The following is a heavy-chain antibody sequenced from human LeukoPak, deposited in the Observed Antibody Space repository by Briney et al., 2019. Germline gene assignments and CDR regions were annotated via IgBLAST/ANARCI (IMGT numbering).Heavy chain of an antibody. J-gene: IGHJ4*02. D-gene: IGHD1-14*01. V-gene: IGHV3-15*01. Sequence: GGSLRLSCAAAGFTFSSYGMHWVRQASGKGLEWVRRIKWKSDGGTTDYAAPVKGRFTISRDDSKNTLYLQMNSLKSEDTAVYYCTTELDVRPNHYWGQGTLVTVSS. CDR3: TTELDVRPNHY. CDR1: GFTFSSYG. CDR2: IKWKSDGGTT.